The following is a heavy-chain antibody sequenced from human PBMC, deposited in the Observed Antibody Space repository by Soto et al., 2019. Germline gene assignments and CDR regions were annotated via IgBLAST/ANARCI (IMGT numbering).Heavy chain of an antibody. CDR3: ARDLRRDGSFDS. J-gene: IGHJ4*02. D-gene: IGHD3-16*01. Sequence: PSETLSLTCTVSGGSISSRGYYWSWIRQHPGKGLEWIGYIYYSGSTYYNPSLKSRVTISVDTSKNQFSLKLSSVTAADTAVYYCARDLRRDGSFDSWGPGILVTVSS. CDR2: IYYSGST. V-gene: IGHV4-31*03. CDR1: GGSISSRGYY.